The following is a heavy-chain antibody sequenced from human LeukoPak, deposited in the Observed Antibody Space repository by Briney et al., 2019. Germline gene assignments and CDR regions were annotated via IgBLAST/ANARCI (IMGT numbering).Heavy chain of an antibody. CDR2: INHSGRT. V-gene: IGHV4-34*01. CDR1: GGSFSGYY. D-gene: IGHD1-26*01. J-gene: IGHJ4*02. CDR3: AKGAGGSGSDRI. Sequence: SETLSLNCAVYGGSFSGYYWNWIRQAPGKGLEWIGQINHSGRTNYNPSLKSRVTISIDTSKNQFSLKVNSVTAADTAVYYCAKGAGGSGSDRIWGQGTLVTVSS.